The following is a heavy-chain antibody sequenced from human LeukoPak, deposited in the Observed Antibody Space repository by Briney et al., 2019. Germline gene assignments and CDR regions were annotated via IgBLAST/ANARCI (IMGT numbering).Heavy chain of an antibody. V-gene: IGHV4-39*07. J-gene: IGHJ3*02. CDR1: GGSISSYY. Sequence: PSETLSLTCTVSGGSISSYYWGWIRQPPGKGLEWIGSIYYSGSTYYNPSLKSRVTISVDTSKNQFSLKLSSVTAADTAVYYCARVRWIQLPTDAFDIWGQGTMVTVSS. D-gene: IGHD5-18*01. CDR3: ARVRWIQLPTDAFDI. CDR2: IYYSGST.